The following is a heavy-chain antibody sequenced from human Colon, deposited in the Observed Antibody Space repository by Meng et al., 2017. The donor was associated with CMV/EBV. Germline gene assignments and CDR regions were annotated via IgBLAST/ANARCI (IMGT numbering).Heavy chain of an antibody. Sequence: SCAASGFTFSSSWMSWVRQAPAKGLEWVATIKEDGSDNYYVDSVKGRFTISRDNAKNSLFLQMNSLRAEDTAVYYCARDPHFGALDYWGQGTLVTVSS. CDR3: ARDPHFGALDY. V-gene: IGHV3-7*01. CDR1: GFTFSSSW. CDR2: IKEDGSDN. D-gene: IGHD3-10*01. J-gene: IGHJ4*02.